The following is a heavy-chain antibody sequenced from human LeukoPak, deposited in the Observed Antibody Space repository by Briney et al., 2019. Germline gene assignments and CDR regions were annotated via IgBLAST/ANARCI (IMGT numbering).Heavy chain of an antibody. D-gene: IGHD1-7*01. CDR1: GGSISSYY. CDR3: ARISITGTTYPDY. J-gene: IGHJ4*02. Sequence: PSETLSLTCTVSGGSISSYYWSWIRQPPGKGLEWIGYTYYSGSTNYNPSLKSRVTISVDTSKNQFSLKLSSVTAADTAVYYCARISITGTTYPDYWGQGTLVTVSS. CDR2: TYYSGST. V-gene: IGHV4-59*08.